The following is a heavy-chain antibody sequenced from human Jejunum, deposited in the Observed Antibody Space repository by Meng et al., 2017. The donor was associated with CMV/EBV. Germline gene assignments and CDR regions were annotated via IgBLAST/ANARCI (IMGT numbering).Heavy chain of an antibody. J-gene: IGHJ4*02. Sequence: SCAASGFTFADYAMHWVRQVPGKGLEWVSGISWNSGFIGYADSVKGRFTISRDNAERSLYLQMNSLRVDDTAVYYCARLDLAAFYNWGQGTLVTVSS. CDR3: ARLDLAAFYN. CDR1: GFTFADYA. V-gene: IGHV3-9*01. D-gene: IGHD2-15*01. CDR2: ISWNSGFI.